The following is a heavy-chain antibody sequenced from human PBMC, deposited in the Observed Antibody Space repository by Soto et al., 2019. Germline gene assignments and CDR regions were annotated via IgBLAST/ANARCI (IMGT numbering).Heavy chain of an antibody. CDR2: IYYSGST. J-gene: IGHJ4*02. V-gene: IGHV4-31*03. D-gene: IGHD3-22*01. CDR1: GGSISSGGYY. CDR3: AREDSSGSKFDY. Sequence: PSETLSLTCTVSGGSISSGGYYWSWIRQHPGKGLEWIGYIYYSGSTYYNPSLKSRVTISVDTSKNQFSLKLSSVTAADTAVYYCAREDSSGSKFDYWGQGTLVTVSS.